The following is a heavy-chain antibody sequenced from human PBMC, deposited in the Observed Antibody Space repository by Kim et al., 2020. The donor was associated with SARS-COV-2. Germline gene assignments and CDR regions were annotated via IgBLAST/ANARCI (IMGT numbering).Heavy chain of an antibody. CDR2: IGGSGGTT. Sequence: GGSLRLSCAASGFTFSSYAMNWVRQAPGKGLEWVSVIGGSGGTTYYADSVKGRFTISRDNSKNTLYLQMNSLRAEDTAIYYCAKDRGGYDSSWSLFDYWGQGTLVTVSS. CDR1: GFTFSSYA. D-gene: IGHD6-13*01. J-gene: IGHJ4*02. CDR3: AKDRGGYDSSWSLFDY. V-gene: IGHV3-23*01.